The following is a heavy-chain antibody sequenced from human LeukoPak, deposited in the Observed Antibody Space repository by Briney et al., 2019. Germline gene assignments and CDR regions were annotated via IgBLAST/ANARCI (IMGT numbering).Heavy chain of an antibody. CDR1: GGTISSDDYY. J-gene: IGHJ4*02. D-gene: IGHD3-22*01. CDR2: IYYSGTT. CDR3: ARENYYDSSVVDY. Sequence: PSQTLSLTCTVSGGTISSDDYYWSWIPQPPGKGLEWLMYIYYSGTTYYNPFLKSRVTISVDTSKNQFSLKLSSVTAADTAVYYCARENYYDSSVVDYWGQGTLVTVSS. V-gene: IGHV4-30-4*01.